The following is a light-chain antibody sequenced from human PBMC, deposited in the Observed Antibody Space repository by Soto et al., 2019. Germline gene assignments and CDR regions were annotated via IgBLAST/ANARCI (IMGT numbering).Light chain of an antibody. CDR1: SSNIGSKT. V-gene: IGLV1-44*01. Sequence: QPVLTQPPSASGTPGQTITISCSGSSSNIGSKTVNWYQQLPGTAPKLLIHNNDQRPSGVPDRFSGSKSGTSASLAITGLQSEDEADYYCASWDDSLIAVVFGGGTKLTVL. CDR2: NND. J-gene: IGLJ3*02. CDR3: ASWDDSLIAVV.